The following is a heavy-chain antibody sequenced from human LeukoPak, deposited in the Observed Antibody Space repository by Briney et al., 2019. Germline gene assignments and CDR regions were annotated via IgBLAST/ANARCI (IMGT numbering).Heavy chain of an antibody. J-gene: IGHJ4*02. CDR1: GGSISTSGYY. CDR2: IDSSGNT. D-gene: IGHD6-19*01. CDR3: TSDRGQWLVDY. V-gene: IGHV4-39*07. Sequence: SGTLSLTCTVSGGSISTSGYYWGWIRQPPGKGLEYFASIDSSGNTYYNPSLQSRVTISADTSKNQFSLKLSSVTAADTAVYYCTSDRGQWLVDYWGQGTLVTVSS.